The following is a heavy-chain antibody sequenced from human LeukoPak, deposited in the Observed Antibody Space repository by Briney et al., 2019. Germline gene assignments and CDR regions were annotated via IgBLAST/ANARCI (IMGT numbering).Heavy chain of an antibody. J-gene: IGHJ5*01. CDR2: INPNSGGT. D-gene: IGHD3-9*01. CDR3: ARGAILRYFDWLLGANWFDS. CDR1: GYTFTGCY. Sequence: GASVKVSCKASGYTFTGCYIHWVRQAPGQGLEWMGWINPNSGGTNYAQKFQGRASMTRDTSISTAYMELRRLKSDDTAVYYCARGAILRYFDWLLGANWFDSWGQGTLVTVSS. V-gene: IGHV1-2*02.